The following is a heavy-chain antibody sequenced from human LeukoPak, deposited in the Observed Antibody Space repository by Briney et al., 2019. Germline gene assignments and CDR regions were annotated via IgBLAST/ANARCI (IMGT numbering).Heavy chain of an antibody. J-gene: IGHJ4*02. CDR1: GGSFSGYY. V-gene: IGHV4-34*01. Sequence: SETLSLTCAVYGGSFSGYYWSWIRQPPGKGLEWIGEINHSGSTNYNPSLKSRVTISVDTSKNQFSLKLSSVTAADTAMYYCARGVYSYGPDYWGQRTLVTVSS. CDR2: INHSGST. CDR3: ARGVYSYGPDY. D-gene: IGHD5-18*01.